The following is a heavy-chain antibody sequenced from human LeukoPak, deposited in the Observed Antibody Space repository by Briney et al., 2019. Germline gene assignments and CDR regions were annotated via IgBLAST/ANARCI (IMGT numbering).Heavy chain of an antibody. Sequence: SETLSLTCTVSGGSISSSSYYWGWIRQPPGKGLEWIGSIYYSGSTYYDPSLKSRVTISVDTSKNQFSLKLSSVTAAGTAVYYCARIVGAAHFDYWGQGTLVTVSS. J-gene: IGHJ4*02. CDR3: ARIVGAAHFDY. CDR1: GGSISSSSYY. V-gene: IGHV4-39*01. CDR2: IYYSGST. D-gene: IGHD1-26*01.